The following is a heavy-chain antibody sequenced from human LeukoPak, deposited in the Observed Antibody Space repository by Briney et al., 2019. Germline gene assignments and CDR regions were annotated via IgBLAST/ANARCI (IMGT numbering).Heavy chain of an antibody. CDR1: AFTFSSYA. CDR3: AKVGSYDFWSGPYYYFDY. J-gene: IGHJ4*02. CDR2: ISGSGGST. Sequence: PGGSLRLSCAASAFTFSSYAMSWVRQAPGKGLEWVSAISGSGGSTYYADSVKGRFTISRDNSKNTLYLQMNSLRAEDTAVYYCAKVGSYDFWSGPYYYFDYWGQGTLVTVSS. V-gene: IGHV3-23*01. D-gene: IGHD3-3*01.